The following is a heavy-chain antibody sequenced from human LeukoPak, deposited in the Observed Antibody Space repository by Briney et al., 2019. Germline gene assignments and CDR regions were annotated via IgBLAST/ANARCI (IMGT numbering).Heavy chain of an antibody. CDR1: GYTFTGYY. CDR2: INPNSGGT. Sequence: ASVKVSCXASGYTFTGYYMHWVRQAPGQGLEWMGWINPNSGGTNYAQKFQGRVTMTRDTSISTAYMELSRLRSDDTAVYYCARDRVGSSSPTDYWGQGTLVTVSS. D-gene: IGHD6-6*01. J-gene: IGHJ4*02. CDR3: ARDRVGSSSPTDY. V-gene: IGHV1-2*02.